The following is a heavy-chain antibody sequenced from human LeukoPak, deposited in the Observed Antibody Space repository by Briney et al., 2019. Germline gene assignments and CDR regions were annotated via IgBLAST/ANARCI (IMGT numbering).Heavy chain of an antibody. CDR2: FYRGEAT. Sequence: GGSLRLSCAASGFTVSSSYMYWVRQAPGKGLEWVSFFYRGEATYYAESVRGRFTISRDISKNTLYLLMNSLVPEDTAVYYCAREVVSIPSYFESWGQGTRVTVSS. V-gene: IGHV3-53*01. CDR1: GFTVSSSY. CDR3: AREVVSIPSYFES. J-gene: IGHJ4*02. D-gene: IGHD2-15*01.